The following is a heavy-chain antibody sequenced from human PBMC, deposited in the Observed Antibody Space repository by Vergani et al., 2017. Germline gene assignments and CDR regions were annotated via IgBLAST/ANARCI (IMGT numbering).Heavy chain of an antibody. J-gene: IGHJ5*02. CDR1: GFTFSSYA. D-gene: IGHD2-2*01. CDR3: AKDEVGIPSVTLPNCFDL. V-gene: IGHV3-23*01. CDR2: ISGSGGST. Sequence: EVQLLESGGGLVQPGGSLRLSCAASGFTFSSYAMSWVRQAPGKGLEWVSAISGSGGSTYYADSVKGRFTISRDNSKNTLYLQMNSLRAEDTAVYYCAKDEVGIPSVTLPNCFDLWGQGTLVTVSS.